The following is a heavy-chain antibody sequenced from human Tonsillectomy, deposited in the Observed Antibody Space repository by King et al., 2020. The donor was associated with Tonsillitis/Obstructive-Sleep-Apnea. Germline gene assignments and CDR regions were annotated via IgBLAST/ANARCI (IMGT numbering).Heavy chain of an antibody. J-gene: IGHJ5*02. D-gene: IGHD3-16*01. CDR1: GFTFSSYG. V-gene: IGHV3-30*18. CDR3: VKDQGGEAP. Sequence: VQLVESGGGVVQPGRSLRLSCAASGFTFSSYGMHWVRQAPGKGLEWVAVISYDGSNKYYADSVKGRFTISRDNSKNTLYLQMNSLRAEDTAVYYCVKDQGGEAPWGQGTLVTVSS. CDR2: ISYDGSNK.